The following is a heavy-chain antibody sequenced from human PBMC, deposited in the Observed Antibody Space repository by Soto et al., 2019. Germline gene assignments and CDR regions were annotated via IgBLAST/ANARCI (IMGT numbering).Heavy chain of an antibody. CDR3: ARVPYYYDSSGYWSLDY. CDR2: IWYDGSNK. V-gene: IGHV3-33*01. Sequence: GGSLRLSCAASGFTFSSYGMHWVRQAPGKGLEWVAVIWYDGSNKYYADSVKGRFTISRDNSKNTLYLQMNSLRAEDTAVYYCARVPYYYDSSGYWSLDYWGQVNLVTVSS. D-gene: IGHD3-22*01. CDR1: GFTFSSYG. J-gene: IGHJ4*02.